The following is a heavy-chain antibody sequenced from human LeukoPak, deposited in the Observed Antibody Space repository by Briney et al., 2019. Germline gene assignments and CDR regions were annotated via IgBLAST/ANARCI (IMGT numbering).Heavy chain of an antibody. V-gene: IGHV4-31*03. Sequence: SQTLSLTCTVSGGSISSGSYCWSWIRQHPGKGLEWIGYIYYSGSTYYNPSLKSRVTLSIDTSKNQFSLKLSSVTAADTAVYYCARVVTTVVSYFDYWGQGTLVTVSS. J-gene: IGHJ4*02. CDR1: GGSISSGSYC. CDR2: IYYSGST. D-gene: IGHD4-23*01. CDR3: ARVVTTVVSYFDY.